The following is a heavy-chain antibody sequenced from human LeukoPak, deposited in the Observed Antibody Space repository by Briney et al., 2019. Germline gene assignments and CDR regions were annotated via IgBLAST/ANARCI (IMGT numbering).Heavy chain of an antibody. D-gene: IGHD1-26*01. CDR1: GFTFSSYA. Sequence: GGSLRLSCAASGFTFSSYAMSWVRQAPGKGLEWVSAISGSGGSTYYADSVKGRFTISRDNSKNTLYLQMNSLRAEDTAVYYCAKDQGTSGSYYWYFDLWGRGTLVTVSS. V-gene: IGHV3-23*01. J-gene: IGHJ2*01. CDR3: AKDQGTSGSYYWYFDL. CDR2: ISGSGGST.